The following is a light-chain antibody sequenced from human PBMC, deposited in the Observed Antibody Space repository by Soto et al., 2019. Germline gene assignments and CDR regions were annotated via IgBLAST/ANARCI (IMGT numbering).Light chain of an antibody. CDR2: EVT. V-gene: IGLV2-14*01. J-gene: IGLJ1*01. CDR1: SSDLGIYNY. Sequence: QSALTQPASVSGSPGQSIAISCSGSSSDLGIYNYVSWYQQHPGKVPKLIIFEVTNRPSGVSNRFSGSKSGNTASLTISGLQAEEEADYYCSSYTTSSTRVFGTGTKVTVL. CDR3: SSYTTSSTRV.